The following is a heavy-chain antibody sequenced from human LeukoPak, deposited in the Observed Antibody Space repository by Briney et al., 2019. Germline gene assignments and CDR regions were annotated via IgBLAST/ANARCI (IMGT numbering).Heavy chain of an antibody. CDR2: IIDSGIST. J-gene: IGHJ5*02. CDR3: ARREINGYYLS. D-gene: IGHD3-22*01. V-gene: IGHV3-23*01. CDR1: GFIFNSYA. Sequence: GGSLRLSCAASGFIFNSYAMAWVRQAPEKGLEWVSSIIDSGISTYYADSVKGRFTISRDNSRNTLSLQMHSLRAEDTAVYYCARREINGYYLSWGQGTLVTVSS.